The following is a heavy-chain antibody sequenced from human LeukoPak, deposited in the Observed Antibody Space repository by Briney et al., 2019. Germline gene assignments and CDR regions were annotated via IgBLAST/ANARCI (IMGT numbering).Heavy chain of an antibody. CDR2: ISSSSSYI. J-gene: IGHJ6*02. CDR1: GFTFSSYS. Sequence: PGGSLRLSCAASGFTFSSYSMNWVRQAPGKGLEWVSSISSSSSYIYYADSVKGRFTISRDNAKNSLYLQMNSLRAEDTAVYYCAREGSGYGKYYYYYGMDVWSQGTTVTVSS. D-gene: IGHD5-12*01. CDR3: AREGSGYGKYYYYYGMDV. V-gene: IGHV3-21*01.